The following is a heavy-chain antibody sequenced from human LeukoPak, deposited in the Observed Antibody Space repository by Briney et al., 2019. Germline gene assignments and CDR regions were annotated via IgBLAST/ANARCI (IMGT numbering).Heavy chain of an antibody. CDR3: AKVGTWELQRVFEN. CDR2: VGRDGSEK. Sequence: GGSLRLSCAASGFTFSDYWMTWVRQVPGKGLEWVANVGRDGSEKNYVDSVEGRFTISRDNAKKSLDLEMNSLSVEDTALYYCAKVGTWELQRVFENWGQGTLVTVSS. J-gene: IGHJ4*02. D-gene: IGHD1-26*01. V-gene: IGHV3-7*01. CDR1: GFTFSDYW.